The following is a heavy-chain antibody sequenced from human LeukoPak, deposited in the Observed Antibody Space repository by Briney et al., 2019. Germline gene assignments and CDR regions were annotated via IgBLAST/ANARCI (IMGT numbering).Heavy chain of an antibody. J-gene: IGHJ5*02. D-gene: IGHD5-18*01. CDR1: GFTFSSYA. Sequence: PGGSLRLSCAASGFTFSSYAMSWVRQAPGKGLEWVSAISGSGGGTYYADSVKGRFTISRDNSKNTLYLQMNSLRAEDTAVYYCAKDGYSYGPYNWFDPWGQGTLVTVSS. CDR2: ISGSGGGT. V-gene: IGHV3-23*01. CDR3: AKDGYSYGPYNWFDP.